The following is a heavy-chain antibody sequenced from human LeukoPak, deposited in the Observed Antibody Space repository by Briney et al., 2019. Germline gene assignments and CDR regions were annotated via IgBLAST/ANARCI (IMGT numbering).Heavy chain of an antibody. J-gene: IGHJ4*02. CDR3: ARDLGIFGDFDY. CDR2: IRYDGSNE. D-gene: IGHD3-3*01. V-gene: IGHV3-30*02. CDR1: GFSFSNFG. Sequence: GGSLRLSCTTSGFSFSNFGMHWVRQAPDKGLEWLAFIRYDGSNEYSADSVKGRFTISRDNSRNTLFLQMDSLRSGDTAVYYCARDLGIFGDFDYWGQGTLVIVSS.